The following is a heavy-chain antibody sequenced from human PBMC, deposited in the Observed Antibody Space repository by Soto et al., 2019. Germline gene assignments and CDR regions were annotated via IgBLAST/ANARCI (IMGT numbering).Heavy chain of an antibody. D-gene: IGHD2-2*01. V-gene: IGHV1-2*02. J-gene: IGHJ5*02. Sequence: ASVKVSCKATGYIFTDYYMHWVRQAPGQGLEWMGWINPNNGDTHYTQKFQGSVTMTRDTSSSTAYMELSRLGSDDTAVYYCARYGSSAWWFDPWGKGTLVTVSS. CDR2: INPNNGDT. CDR3: ARYGSSAWWFDP. CDR1: GYIFTDYY.